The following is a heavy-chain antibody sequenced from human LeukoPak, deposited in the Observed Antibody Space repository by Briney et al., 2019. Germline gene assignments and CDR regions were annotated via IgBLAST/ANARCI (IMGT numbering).Heavy chain of an antibody. CDR2: INGSGGGS. Sequence: GGSLRLSCAASGFTFSSYAMSWVRQAPGKGLEWVSVINGSGGGSYYADSVKGRFTISRDNSKNTLYLQMNSLRADDKAVYYCAKDSRIIVVVSLDYWGQGTLVTVSS. D-gene: IGHD2-2*01. J-gene: IGHJ4*02. V-gene: IGHV3-23*01. CDR1: GFTFSSYA. CDR3: AKDSRIIVVVSLDY.